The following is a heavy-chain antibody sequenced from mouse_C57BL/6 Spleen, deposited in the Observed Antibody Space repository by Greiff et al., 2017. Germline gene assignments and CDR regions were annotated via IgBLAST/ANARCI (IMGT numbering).Heavy chain of an antibody. CDR1: GYTFTDYE. CDR2: IDPETGGT. CDR3: TRRGMITTRDYYAMDD. D-gene: IGHD2-4*01. J-gene: IGHJ4*01. Sequence: VQLQQSGAELVRPGASVTLSCKASGYTFTDYEMHWVKQTPVHGLEWIGAIDPETGGTAYNQKFKGKAILTADKSSSTAYMELRSLTSEDSAVYYCTRRGMITTRDYYAMDDWGQGTSVTVSS. V-gene: IGHV1-15*01.